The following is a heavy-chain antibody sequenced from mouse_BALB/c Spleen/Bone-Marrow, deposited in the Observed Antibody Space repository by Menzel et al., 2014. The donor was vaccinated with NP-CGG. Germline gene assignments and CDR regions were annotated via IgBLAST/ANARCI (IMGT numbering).Heavy chain of an antibody. Sequence: EVKLMESGGGLVKSGGSLKLSCAASGFIFNSYGMSWVRQTPEKRLAWVATISGGGSYTFYPDSVQGRFTISRANAKNNLILQLSSLRSEDTALYYCARHAYYDQTEVSFVYWGQGTLVTVSA. V-gene: IGHV5-9-2*01. CDR3: ARHAYYDQTEVSFVY. D-gene: IGHD2-4*01. J-gene: IGHJ3*01. CDR1: GFIFNSYG. CDR2: ISGGGSYT.